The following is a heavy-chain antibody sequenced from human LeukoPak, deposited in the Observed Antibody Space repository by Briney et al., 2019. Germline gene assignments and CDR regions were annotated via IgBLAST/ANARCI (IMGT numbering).Heavy chain of an antibody. CDR1: GYRFTSYW. J-gene: IGHJ4*02. V-gene: IGHV5-51*01. Sequence: GESLKISCKVSGYRFTSYWIGWVLQMPGKGLEWMGIIYPGDSHTRYSPSFQGQVTLSADKSISTAYLQWSSLKASDKAMYYCARRSGYSGSDYYFEYWGQGTLVTVCS. CDR3: ARRSGYSGSDYYFEY. D-gene: IGHD5-12*01. CDR2: IYPGDSHT.